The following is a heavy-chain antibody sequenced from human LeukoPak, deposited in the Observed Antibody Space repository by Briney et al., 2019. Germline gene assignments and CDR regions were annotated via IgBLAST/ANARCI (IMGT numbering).Heavy chain of an antibody. J-gene: IGHJ4*02. V-gene: IGHV3-23*01. CDR3: AQGSSSGWYYFDY. CDR1: GFTFSSYA. D-gene: IGHD6-19*01. Sequence: GGSLRLSCAASGFTFSSYAMSWVRQAPGKGLEWVSAISGSGGSTYYADSVKGRFTISRDNSKNTLYLQMNSLRAEGTAVYYCAQGSSSGWYYFDYWGQGTLVTVSS. CDR2: ISGSGGST.